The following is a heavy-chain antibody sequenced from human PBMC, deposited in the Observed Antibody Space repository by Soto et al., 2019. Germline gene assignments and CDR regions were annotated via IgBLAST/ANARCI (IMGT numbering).Heavy chain of an antibody. CDR1: GFTFSSYW. CDR3: ARDAGIAARYYYYGMDV. Sequence: GGSLRLSCAASGFTFSSYWMSWVRQAPGKGLEWVANIKQDGSEKYYVDSVKGRFTISRDNAKNSLYLQMNSLRAEDTAVYYCARDAGIAARYYYYGMDVWGQGTTVTVSS. D-gene: IGHD6-6*01. J-gene: IGHJ6*02. V-gene: IGHV3-7*01. CDR2: IKQDGSEK.